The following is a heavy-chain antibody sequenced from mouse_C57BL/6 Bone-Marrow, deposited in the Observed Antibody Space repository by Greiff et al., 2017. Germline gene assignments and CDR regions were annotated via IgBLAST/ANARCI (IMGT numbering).Heavy chain of an antibody. Sequence: EVQLQQSGAELVRPGASVKLSCTASGFNIKDDYMHWVKQRPEQGLEWIGWIDPENGDTEYASKFQGKATITADTSSNTAYLQLSSLTSADTAVYYCTADTTVIAPAYGGQGTLVTVSA. CDR3: TADTTVIAPAY. CDR1: GFNIKDDY. V-gene: IGHV14-4*01. D-gene: IGHD1-1*01. J-gene: IGHJ3*01. CDR2: IDPENGDT.